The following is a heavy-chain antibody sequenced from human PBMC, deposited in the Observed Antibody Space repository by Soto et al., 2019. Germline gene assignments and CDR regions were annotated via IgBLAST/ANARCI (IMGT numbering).Heavy chain of an antibody. J-gene: IGHJ4*02. CDR1: GFTFNIYS. V-gene: IGHV3-48*01. Sequence: DVQLVESGGGLVRPGGSLRLSCAASGFTFNIYSMNWVRQAPGKGLEWVSYISSSSSTIYYADSVKGRFTISRDNVKNSLYLQMNSLRAEDTAVYYWVRIGGGSPGDYWGQGTLVTVSS. CDR3: VRIGGGSPGDY. CDR2: ISSSSSTI.